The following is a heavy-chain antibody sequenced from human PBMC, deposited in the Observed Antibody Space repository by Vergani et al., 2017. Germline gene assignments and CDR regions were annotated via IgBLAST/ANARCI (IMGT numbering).Heavy chain of an antibody. V-gene: IGHV4-34*01. CDR2: INHSGST. Sequence: QVQLQQWGAGLLKPSETLSLTCAVYGGSFSGYYCNWIRQPPGKGLEWIGEINHSGSTNYNPSLKSRVTISVDTSKNQFSLKLSSVTAADTAVYYCARQYYYYYCMDIWGKGTTVTVSS. J-gene: IGHJ6*03. CDR3: ARQYYYYYCMDI. CDR1: GGSFSGYY.